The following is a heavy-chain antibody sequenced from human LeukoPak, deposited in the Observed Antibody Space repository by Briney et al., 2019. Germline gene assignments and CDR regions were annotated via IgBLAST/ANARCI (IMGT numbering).Heavy chain of an antibody. J-gene: IGHJ2*01. CDR2: IYYSGST. D-gene: IGHD3-16*02. CDR1: GGSISSYY. V-gene: IGHV4-59*12. Sequence: KASETLSLTCTVSGGSISSYYWSWIRQPPGKGLEWIGYIYYSGSTNYNPSLKSRVTISVDTSKNQFSLKLSSVTAADTAVYYCARDVVITFGGVIAKGWYFDLWGRGTLVTVSS. CDR3: ARDVVITFGGVIAKGWYFDL.